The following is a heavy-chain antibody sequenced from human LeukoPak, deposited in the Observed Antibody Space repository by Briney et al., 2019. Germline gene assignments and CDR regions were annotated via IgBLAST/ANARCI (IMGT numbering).Heavy chain of an antibody. CDR3: ARHMTMVRGVWGP. CDR1: GESFSGYY. V-gene: IGHV4-34*01. D-gene: IGHD3-10*01. J-gene: IGHJ5*02. Sequence: SETLSLTCAVYGESFSGYYWSWIRQPPGKGLEWIGEINHSGSTNYNPSLKSRVTISVDTSKNQFSLKLSSVTAADTAVYYCARHMTMVRGVWGPWGQGTLVTVSS. CDR2: INHSGST.